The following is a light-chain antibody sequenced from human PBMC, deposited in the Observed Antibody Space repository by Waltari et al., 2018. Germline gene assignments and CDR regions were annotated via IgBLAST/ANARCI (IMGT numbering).Light chain of an antibody. CDR2: GRN. CDR1: CLRNTY. Sequence: SSELTQDPAVSVALGQTVRVTCQGDCLRNTYATGFQLKAGQAPLLVIYGRNNRPSALPDRFSASTSGNTASLTITGAQAEDEADYYCYCRGSGGAHWVFGGGTKLTVL. V-gene: IGLV3-19*01. CDR3: YCRGSGGAHWV. J-gene: IGLJ3*02.